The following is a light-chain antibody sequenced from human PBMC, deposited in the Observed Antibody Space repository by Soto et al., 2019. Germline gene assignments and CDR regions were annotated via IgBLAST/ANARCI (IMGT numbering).Light chain of an antibody. CDR2: DAS. J-gene: IGKJ5*01. CDR3: QQYATTPIT. CDR1: QSVGRDY. Sequence: EIVLTQFPGTLSLSPGERATLSCRASQSVGRDYLAWFQQTPGQAPRLLIHDASSRATGIPDRFSGSGSATDFTLTISRLEPEDFAVYYCQQYATTPITFGQGTRLEIK. V-gene: IGKV3-20*01.